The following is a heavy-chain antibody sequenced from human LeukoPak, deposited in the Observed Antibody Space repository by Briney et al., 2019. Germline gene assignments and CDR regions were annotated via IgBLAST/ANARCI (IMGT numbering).Heavy chain of an antibody. V-gene: IGHV4-4*02. CDR1: GDSVSSGNW. Sequence: PSETLSLTCAVSGDSVSSGNWWSWVRQPPGKGLEWIGKIYHSGSTNYNPSLKSRVTISVDKSKNQFSLRLSSVTAADTAVYYCARDESRTSLDYWGQGTLVTVSS. D-gene: IGHD3/OR15-3a*01. CDR2: IYHSGST. CDR3: ARDESRTSLDY. J-gene: IGHJ4*02.